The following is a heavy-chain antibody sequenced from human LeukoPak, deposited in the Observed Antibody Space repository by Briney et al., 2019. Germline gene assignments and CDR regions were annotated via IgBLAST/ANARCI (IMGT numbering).Heavy chain of an antibody. CDR3: AGEGEYGDSYS. CDR2: IYRGRT. V-gene: IGHV4-30-2*01. CDR1: GDSISYESYY. Sequence: SQTLSLTCAVSGDSISYESYYWNWIRQAPGKGPEWIGNIYRGRTRLNPSLTSRVAISVDMSKSQVSLSLTSVAAADTAIYYCAGEGEYGDSYSWGQGALVIVSA. D-gene: IGHD2-21*01. J-gene: IGHJ5*02.